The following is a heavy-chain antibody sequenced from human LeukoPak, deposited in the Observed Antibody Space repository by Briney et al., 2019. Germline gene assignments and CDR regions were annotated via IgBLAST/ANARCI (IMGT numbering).Heavy chain of an antibody. V-gene: IGHV3-30*09. Sequence: GGSLRLSCAASGFSLSSYAIHWVRQAPGKGLEWVAIISYDGSKKYYADSVKGRFAISRDNSKNTLYLQMNSLRTEDTAVYYCARDPPLPWGQGTLVTVSS. CDR2: ISYDGSKK. J-gene: IGHJ5*02. CDR3: ARDPPLP. CDR1: GFSLSSYA.